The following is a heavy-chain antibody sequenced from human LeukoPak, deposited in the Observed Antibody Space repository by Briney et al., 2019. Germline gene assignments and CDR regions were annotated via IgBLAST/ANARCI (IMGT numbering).Heavy chain of an antibody. J-gene: IGHJ4*02. D-gene: IGHD6-19*01. V-gene: IGHV3-7*01. CDR2: IQGEGSEK. CDR3: ARSQYSSGWSALSDY. Sequence: GGSLRLSCADSGFPLRSSWMTWVRQSPAKGLEWVANIQGEGSEKHYVDSVKGRFTISRDNAKNSLYLQMNSLRAEDTAVYYCARSQYSSGWSALSDYWGQGTLVTVSS. CDR1: GFPLRSSW.